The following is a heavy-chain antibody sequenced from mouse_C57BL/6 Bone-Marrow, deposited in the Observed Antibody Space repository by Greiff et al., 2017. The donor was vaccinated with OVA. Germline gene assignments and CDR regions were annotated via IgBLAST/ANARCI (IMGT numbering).Heavy chain of an antibody. CDR3: AREGLLRWYFDV. CDR2: ISYDGSN. CDR1: GYSITSGYY. D-gene: IGHD1-1*01. V-gene: IGHV3-6*01. Sequence: QQSGPGLVKPSQSLSLTCSVTGYSITSGYYWNWIRQFPGNKLEWMGYISYDGSNNYNPSLKNRISITRDTSKNQFFLKLNSVTTEDTATYYCAREGLLRWYFDVWGTGTTVTVSS. J-gene: IGHJ1*03.